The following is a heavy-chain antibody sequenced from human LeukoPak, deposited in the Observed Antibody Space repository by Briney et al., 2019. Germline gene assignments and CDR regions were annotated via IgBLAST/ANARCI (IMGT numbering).Heavy chain of an antibody. V-gene: IGHV5-51*01. J-gene: IGHJ4*02. D-gene: IGHD6-6*01. CDR2: IYPGDSDT. CDR3: AIHLVAAARPEDYFDY. Sequence: KGGESLKISCKGSGYSFTSYWIGWVRQMPGKGLEWMGIIYPGDSDTRYSPSFQGQVTISADKSISTAYLQWSSLKASDTAMYYCAIHLVAAARPEDYFDYWGQGTLVTVSS. CDR1: GYSFTSYW.